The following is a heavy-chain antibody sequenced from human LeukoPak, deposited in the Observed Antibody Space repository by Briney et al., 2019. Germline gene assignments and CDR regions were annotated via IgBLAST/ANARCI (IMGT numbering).Heavy chain of an antibody. D-gene: IGHD3-10*01. J-gene: IGHJ6*03. V-gene: IGHV3-30*04. Sequence: PGGSLRLSCAASGFTFSSYAMHWVRQAPGKGLEWVAVISYDGSNKYYADSVKGRFTISRDNSKNTLYLQMNSLRAEDTAVYYCAKSVVRGYYYMDVWGKGTTVTVSS. CDR1: GFTFSSYA. CDR3: AKSVVRGYYYMDV. CDR2: ISYDGSNK.